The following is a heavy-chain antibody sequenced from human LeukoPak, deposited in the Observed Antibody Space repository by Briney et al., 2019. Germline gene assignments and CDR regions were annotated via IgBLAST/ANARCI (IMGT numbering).Heavy chain of an antibody. CDR1: GGSISSYY. V-gene: IGHV4-59*12. Sequence: SETLSLTCTVSGGSISSYYWSWIRQPPGKGLEWIGYIYYSGSTNYNPSLKSRVTISVDTSKNQFSLKLSSVTAADTAVYYCASVWGAVDYWGQGTLVTVSS. CDR2: IYYSGST. CDR3: ASVWGAVDY. J-gene: IGHJ4*02. D-gene: IGHD7-27*01.